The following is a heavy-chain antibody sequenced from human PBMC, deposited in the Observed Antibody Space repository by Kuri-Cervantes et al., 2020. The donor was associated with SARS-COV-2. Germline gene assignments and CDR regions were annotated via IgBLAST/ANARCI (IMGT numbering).Heavy chain of an antibody. CDR3: AREGAGTLYTSRYYGMDV. CDR1: GGTFSSYA. V-gene: IGHV1-69*06. CDR2: IIPIFGTA. Sequence: SVKVSCKASGGTFSSYAISWVRQAPGQGLEWVGGIIPIFGTANYAQKFQGRVTITADKSTSTAYMELSSLRSEDTAVYYCAREGAGTLYTSRYYGMDVWGQGTTVTVSS. D-gene: IGHD3-10*01. J-gene: IGHJ6*02.